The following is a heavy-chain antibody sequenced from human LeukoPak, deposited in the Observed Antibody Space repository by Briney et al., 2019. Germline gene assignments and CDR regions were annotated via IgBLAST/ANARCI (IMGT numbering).Heavy chain of an antibody. D-gene: IGHD6-19*01. CDR2: INWNSDSI. CDR1: GFTFDDYA. CDR3: ARGSGWNYYFDY. V-gene: IGHV3-9*01. J-gene: IGHJ4*02. Sequence: PGGSLRLSCAVSGFTFDDYAMHWVRQVPGEGLEGVSGINWNSDSIGYAVRGRFTISRDNAKNSLYLQMNSLRAEDTAVYYCARGSGWNYYFDYWGQGTLVTVSS.